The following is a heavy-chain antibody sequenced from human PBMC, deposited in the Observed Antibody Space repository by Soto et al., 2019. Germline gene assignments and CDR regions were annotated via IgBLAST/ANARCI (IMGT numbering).Heavy chain of an antibody. CDR3: ARDRRWLPRGPNNWLDL. J-gene: IGHJ5*02. Sequence: SETLSLTCTVSGGSINSGDYYWTWVRQPPGKGLEWIGYIYYDGNSQHNPSLKSRVTMSIDTSKNQFSLNLSSVTAADTAAYYCARDRRWLPRGPNNWLDLWGQGTQVTVSS. CDR1: GGSINSGDYY. CDR2: IYYDGNS. D-gene: IGHD5-12*01. V-gene: IGHV4-30-4*01.